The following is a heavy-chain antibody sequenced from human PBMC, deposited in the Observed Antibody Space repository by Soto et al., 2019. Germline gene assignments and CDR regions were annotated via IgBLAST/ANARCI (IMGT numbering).Heavy chain of an antibody. D-gene: IGHD2-21*02. CDR2: INAGNGNT. CDR1: GYTFTSYA. V-gene: IGHV1-3*05. J-gene: IGHJ4*02. CDR3: AGSIVVVTALDY. Sequence: QVQLVQSGAEEKKPGASVKVSCKASGYTFTSYAMHWVRQAPGQRLEWMGWINAGNGNTKYSQKFQGRVTITRDTAASTAYMALSSLRSEATAVYYCAGSIVVVTALDYWGQGTLVTVSS.